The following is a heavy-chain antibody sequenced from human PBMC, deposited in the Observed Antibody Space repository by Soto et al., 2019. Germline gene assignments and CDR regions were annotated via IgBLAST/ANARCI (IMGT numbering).Heavy chain of an antibody. V-gene: IGHV4-30-2*01. CDR1: NGSVSSGTYS. CDR3: ARGHYYYGMDV. Sequence: SETLSLTCTVSNGSVSSGTYSWSWVRQPPGKGLEWIGYIYNSGTTYYTPSLKSRLTMSMDRANDHFSLNLTSVTAADTAVYFCARGHYYYGMDVWGQGITVTVSS. CDR2: IYNSGTT. J-gene: IGHJ6*02.